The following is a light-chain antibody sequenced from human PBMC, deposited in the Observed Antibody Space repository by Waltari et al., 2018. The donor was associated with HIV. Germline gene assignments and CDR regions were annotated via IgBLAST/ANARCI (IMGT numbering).Light chain of an antibody. CDR3: SSFANRDGFYVL. Sequence: QSALTQPPSASGSPGQSVTLSCTGTNSDIGTYDYVSWYQPHPGKAPKLVISEVTKRPSGVSERFSGSKSGTPAFLTVSGLQAEDEADYYCSSFANRDGFYVLFGGGTRLTVL. V-gene: IGLV2-8*01. J-gene: IGLJ2*01. CDR2: EVT. CDR1: NSDIGTYDY.